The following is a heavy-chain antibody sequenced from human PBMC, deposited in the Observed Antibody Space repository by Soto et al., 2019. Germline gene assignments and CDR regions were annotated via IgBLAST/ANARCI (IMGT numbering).Heavy chain of an antibody. J-gene: IGHJ4*02. V-gene: IGHV3-23*01. Sequence: EVQLLQSGGGLVQPGGSLRLSCAASGFTFSSTAMSWVRQAPGQGLEWVSGISADGGITYYADSVKGRFTISRDNSENTLYLQMNILRAEDTAVYFCANYWRFGDPGHYWGQGTLVTVSS. D-gene: IGHD3-10*01. CDR3: ANYWRFGDPGHY. CDR2: ISADGGIT. CDR1: GFTFSSTA.